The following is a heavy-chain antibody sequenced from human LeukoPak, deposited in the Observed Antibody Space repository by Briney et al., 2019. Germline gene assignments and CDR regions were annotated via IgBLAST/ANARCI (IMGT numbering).Heavy chain of an antibody. J-gene: IGHJ4*02. D-gene: IGHD3-10*01. Sequence: GGSLRLSCAASGFTFSSYSMNWVRQAPGKGLEWVSSISSSSSYIYYVDSVKGRFTISRDNAKNSLYLQMNSLRAEDTAVYYCARRSGVRGVIITEGSYYFDYWGQGTLVTVSS. CDR3: ARRSGVRGVIITEGSYYFDY. CDR1: GFTFSSYS. CDR2: ISSSSSYI. V-gene: IGHV3-21*01.